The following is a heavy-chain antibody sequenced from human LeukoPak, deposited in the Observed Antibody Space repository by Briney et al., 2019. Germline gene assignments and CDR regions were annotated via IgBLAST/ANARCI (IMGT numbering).Heavy chain of an antibody. CDR1: GPSISSTIYY. D-gene: IGHD3-10*01. CDR3: ARPTYYYGSGGGNSPFDP. V-gene: IGHV4-39*07. CDR2: MHSSGST. Sequence: SETLSLTCTVSGPSISSTIYYWGWIRQPPGKGLEWIGSMHSSGSTYYNPSLKSRVTISLDTSKNQFSLKLSSVTAADTAVYYCARPTYYYGSGGGNSPFDPWGQGTLVTVSS. J-gene: IGHJ5*02.